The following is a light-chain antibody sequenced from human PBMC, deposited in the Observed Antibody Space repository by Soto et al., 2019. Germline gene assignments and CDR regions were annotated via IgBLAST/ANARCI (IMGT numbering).Light chain of an antibody. V-gene: IGKV3-20*01. CDR2: GAS. CDR3: QQYGSSPWT. J-gene: IGKJ1*01. Sequence: EIVLTQSPGTLSLSPGERATLSCRASQSVASNYLAWYQQKPGQAPRLLIYGASSRATGIPDRFSGSGSGTDFTLTISRLEHEDSAVFYCQQYGSSPWTFGQGTKVEIK. CDR1: QSVASNY.